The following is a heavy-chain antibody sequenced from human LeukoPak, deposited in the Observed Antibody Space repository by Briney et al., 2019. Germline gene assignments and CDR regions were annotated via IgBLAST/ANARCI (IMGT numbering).Heavy chain of an antibody. CDR2: IFYSGST. CDR1: GGSISSSNYY. Sequence: ASETLSLTCTVSGGSISSSNYYWGWIRQPPGKGLEWIGSIFYSGSTYYNPSLKSRVTISVDTSRRQFSLNLSSVTAADTAVYYCASHSSMTTVVFDYWGQGTLVTVSS. CDR3: ASHSSMTTVVFDY. J-gene: IGHJ4*02. V-gene: IGHV4-39*01. D-gene: IGHD4-23*01.